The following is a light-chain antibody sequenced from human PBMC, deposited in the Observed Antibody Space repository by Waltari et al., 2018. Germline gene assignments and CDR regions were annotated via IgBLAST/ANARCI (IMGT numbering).Light chain of an antibody. J-gene: IGKJ4*01. V-gene: IGKV3-11*01. CDR3: QQRANWPPLT. CDR2: DAF. CDR1: HSIGSY. Sequence: EIVLTQSPATLSLSPGERATPSCRASHSIGSYLAWYQQKPGQAPRLLIYDAFHRAPGIPARFSGSGSGTDFILTISSLEPQDFAVYYCQQRANWPPLTFGGGTKVEIK.